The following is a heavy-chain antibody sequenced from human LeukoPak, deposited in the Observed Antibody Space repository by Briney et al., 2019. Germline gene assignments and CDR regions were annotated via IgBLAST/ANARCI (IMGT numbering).Heavy chain of an antibody. CDR1: GYTFTSYA. V-gene: IGHV1-3*01. CDR3: ARGHSGYSGHDMNFHFDY. Sequence: ASVKVSCRASGYTFTSYAMHWVREARGQRREGMGWINAGNGNTKYSQKFQGRVTVTRDTSASTASMELSSLRSEDTAAYYCARGHSGYSGHDMNFHFDYWGQGTLVTVSS. D-gene: IGHD5-12*01. CDR2: INAGNGNT. J-gene: IGHJ4*02.